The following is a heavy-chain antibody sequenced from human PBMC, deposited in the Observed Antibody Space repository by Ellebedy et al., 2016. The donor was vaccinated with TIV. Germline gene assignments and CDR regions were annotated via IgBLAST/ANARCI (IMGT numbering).Heavy chain of an antibody. CDR1: GGSINSSSYY. CDR2: IYYSGST. J-gene: IGHJ4*02. D-gene: IGHD6-13*01. V-gene: IGHV4-39*07. Sequence: SETLSLXCTVSGGSINSSSYYWGWIRQPPGKGLEWIGSIYYSGSTYYNPSLKSRVTISVDTSKNQFSLRLSSVTAAHTAVYFCARDGMIGPRTDNNRWYESRPTFDYWGQGILVTVSS. CDR3: ARDGMIGPRTDNNRWYESRPTFDY.